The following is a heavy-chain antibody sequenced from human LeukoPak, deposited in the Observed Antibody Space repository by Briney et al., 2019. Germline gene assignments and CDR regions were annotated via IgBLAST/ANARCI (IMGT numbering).Heavy chain of an antibody. CDR3: ARHLTGTTIWFDP. Sequence: PSETLSLTCTVSGGSISSYYWSWIRQPPGKGLEWIGYIYYSGSTNYNPSLKSRVTISVDTSKNQFSLKLSSVTAADTAVYYCARHLTGTTIWFDPWGQGTLVTVSS. J-gene: IGHJ5*02. D-gene: IGHD1-20*01. CDR2: IYYSGST. CDR1: GGSISSYY. V-gene: IGHV4-59*08.